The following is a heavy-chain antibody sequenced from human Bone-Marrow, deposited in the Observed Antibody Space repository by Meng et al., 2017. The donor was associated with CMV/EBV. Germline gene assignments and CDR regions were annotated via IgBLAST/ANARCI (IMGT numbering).Heavy chain of an antibody. J-gene: IGHJ6*02. V-gene: IGHV1-8*01. CDR3: AREGVIANYYYYGMDV. CDR2: MNPNSGNT. Sequence: ASVKVSCKASGYTFTSYDINWVRQATGQGLEWMGWMNPNSGNTGYAQKFQGRVTMTRNTSISTAYMELNSLRAEDTAVYYCAREGVIANYYYYGMDVWGQGTTVTVSS. CDR1: GYTFTSYD. D-gene: IGHD2-21*01.